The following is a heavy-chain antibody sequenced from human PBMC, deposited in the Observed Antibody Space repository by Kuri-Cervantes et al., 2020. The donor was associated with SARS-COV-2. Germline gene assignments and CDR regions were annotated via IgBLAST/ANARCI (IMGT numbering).Heavy chain of an antibody. Sequence: ASVKVSCKASGYTFTSYGISWVRQAPGQGLEWMGWISAYNGNTNYAQKLQGRVTMTTDTSTSTAYMELRSLGSDDTAVYYCARGGESPIVVVPAAIPLFDYWGQGTLVTVSS. CDR2: ISAYNGNT. D-gene: IGHD2-2*01. CDR3: ARGGESPIVVVPAAIPLFDY. CDR1: GYTFTSYG. J-gene: IGHJ4*02. V-gene: IGHV1-18*01.